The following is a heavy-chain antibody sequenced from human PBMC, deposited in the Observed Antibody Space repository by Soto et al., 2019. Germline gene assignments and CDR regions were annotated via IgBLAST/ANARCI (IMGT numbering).Heavy chain of an antibody. J-gene: IGHJ4*02. D-gene: IGHD6-13*01. V-gene: IGHV3-23*01. CDR3: AKTTPKRYSSSWYYFDY. CDR2: ISGSGGST. CDR1: GFTFSSYA. Sequence: GGSLRLSCAASGFTFSSYAMSWVRQAPGKGLEWVSAISGSGGSTYYADSVKGRFTISRDNSKNTLYLQMNSLRAEDTAVYYCAKTTPKRYSSSWYYFDYWGQGTLVTVSS.